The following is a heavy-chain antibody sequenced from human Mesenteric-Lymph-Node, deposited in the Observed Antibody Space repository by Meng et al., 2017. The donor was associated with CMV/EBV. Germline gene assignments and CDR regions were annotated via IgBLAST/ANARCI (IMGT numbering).Heavy chain of an antibody. CDR1: GFTFSSYG. CDR2: IRYDGSNK. CDR3: ARDGPTVRAFDI. V-gene: IGHV3-30*02. D-gene: IGHD4-11*01. Sequence: GESLKISCAASGFTFSSYGMHWVRQAPGKGLEWVAFIRYDGSNKYYADSVKGRFTISRDNSKNTLYLQMNSLRAEDTAVYYCARDGPTVRAFDIWGQGTMVTVSS. J-gene: IGHJ3*02.